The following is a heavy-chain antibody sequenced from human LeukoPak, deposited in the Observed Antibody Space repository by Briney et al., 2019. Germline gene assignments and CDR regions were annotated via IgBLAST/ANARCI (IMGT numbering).Heavy chain of an antibody. CDR2: IIPILGIA. J-gene: IGHJ3*02. CDR1: GGTFSSYA. CDR3: ARGRYSSSWYEAFDT. Sequence: GASVKVSCKASGGTFSSYAISWVRQAPGQGLEWMGRIIPILGIANYAQKFQGRVTITADKSTSTAYMELSSLRSEDTAVYYCARGRYSSSWYEAFDTWGQGTMVTVSS. V-gene: IGHV1-69*04. D-gene: IGHD6-13*01.